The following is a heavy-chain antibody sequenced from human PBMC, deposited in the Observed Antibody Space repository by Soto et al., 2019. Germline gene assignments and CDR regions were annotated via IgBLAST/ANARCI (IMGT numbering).Heavy chain of an antibody. Sequence: GGSLRLSCSASGFIFSSYTMLWVRQAPGKGLEYVSAINTEAITSYADSVKGRFAISRDNSKNTLYLQMSSLRPEDTAVYYCVTGYSSGWYEIYWGQGTLVTVSS. CDR2: INTEAIT. CDR3: VTGYSSGWYEIY. D-gene: IGHD6-19*01. J-gene: IGHJ4*02. CDR1: GFIFSSYT. V-gene: IGHV3-64D*06.